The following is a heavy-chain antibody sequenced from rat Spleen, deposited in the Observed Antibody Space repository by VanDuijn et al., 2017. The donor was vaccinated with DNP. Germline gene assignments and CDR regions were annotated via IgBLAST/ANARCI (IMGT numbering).Heavy chain of an antibody. J-gene: IGHJ3*01. V-gene: IGHV3-1*01. D-gene: IGHD1-6*01. CDR2: ISYSGST. Sequence: EMQLQESGPGLVKPSQSLSLTCSVTGYSITSGFGWNWIRKFPGNKMEWMGYISYSGSTGYNPSLKSRISITRDTSKNQFFLQLNSVTSEDTATYYCARSDYFGSFRPFAYWGQGTLVTVSS. CDR3: ARSDYFGSFRPFAY. CDR1: GYSITSGF.